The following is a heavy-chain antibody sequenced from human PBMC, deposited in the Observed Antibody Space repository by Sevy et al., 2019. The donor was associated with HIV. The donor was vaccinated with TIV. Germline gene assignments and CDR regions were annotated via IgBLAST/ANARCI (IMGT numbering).Heavy chain of an antibody. CDR1: GGSFSGYY. CDR3: ALLGRAGPEMGHFDY. J-gene: IGHJ4*02. V-gene: IGHV4-34*01. Sequence: SETLSLTCAVYGGSFSGYYWSWIRQPPGKGLEWIGEINHSGSTNYNPSLKSRVTISVDTSKNQFSLKLRSVTAADTAVYYCALLGRAGPEMGHFDYWGQGTLVTVSS. CDR2: INHSGST. D-gene: IGHD6-19*01.